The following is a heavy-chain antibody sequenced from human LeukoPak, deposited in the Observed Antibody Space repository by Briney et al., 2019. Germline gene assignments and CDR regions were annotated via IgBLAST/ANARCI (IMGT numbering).Heavy chain of an antibody. V-gene: IGHV4-30-4*08. Sequence: SETLSLTCTASGGSISSGDYYWSWIRQPPGKGLEWIGYIYYSGSTYYNPSLKSRVTISVDTSKNQFSLKLSSVTAADTAVYYCARGRSGVAAAGINGWFDPWGQGTLVTVSS. CDR2: IYYSGST. CDR3: ARGRSGVAAAGINGWFDP. J-gene: IGHJ5*02. CDR1: GGSISSGDYY. D-gene: IGHD6-13*01.